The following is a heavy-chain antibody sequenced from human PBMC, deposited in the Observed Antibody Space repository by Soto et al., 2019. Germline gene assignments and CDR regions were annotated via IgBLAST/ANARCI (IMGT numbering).Heavy chain of an antibody. J-gene: IGHJ4*02. V-gene: IGHV4-31*03. CDR1: GGSISSGGYY. D-gene: IGHD3-22*01. Sequence: SETLSLTCTFSGGSISSGGYYLSWIRQHPGKGLEWIGYIYYSGSTYYNPSLKSRVTISVDTSKNQFSLKLSSVTAADTAVYYCARVYYYDSSGYYWSPYFFDYWGQGTLVTVSS. CDR3: ARVYYYDSSGYYWSPYFFDY. CDR2: IYYSGST.